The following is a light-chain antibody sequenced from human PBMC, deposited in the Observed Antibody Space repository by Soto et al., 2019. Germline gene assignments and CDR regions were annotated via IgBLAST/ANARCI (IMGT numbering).Light chain of an antibody. CDR1: SSDVGSYNL. Sequence: QSALTQPASVSGSPGQSITISCTGTSSDVGSYNLVSWYQQHPGQAPKLMIYEVSKRPSGVSNRFSGSKSGNTASLTISGLQAADEADYYCCSYAGSSTFEVFGGGTKLTVL. CDR3: CSYAGSSTFEV. V-gene: IGLV2-23*02. J-gene: IGLJ2*01. CDR2: EVS.